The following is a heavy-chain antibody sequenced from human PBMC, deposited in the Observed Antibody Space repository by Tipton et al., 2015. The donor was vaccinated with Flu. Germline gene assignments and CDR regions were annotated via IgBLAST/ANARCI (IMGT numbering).Heavy chain of an antibody. CDR3: ARLHSFFFYMDV. CDR2: IYDSGST. V-gene: IGHV4-59*08. Sequence: TLSLTCTVSGASISTYYWSWIRQPPGKGLEWIGYIYDSGSTNYNPSLKRRVTISVDTSKNQFSLKLSSMTAADTAVYYCARLHSFFFYMDVWGKGTTVTVSS. D-gene: IGHD2/OR15-2a*01. J-gene: IGHJ6*03. CDR1: GASISTYY.